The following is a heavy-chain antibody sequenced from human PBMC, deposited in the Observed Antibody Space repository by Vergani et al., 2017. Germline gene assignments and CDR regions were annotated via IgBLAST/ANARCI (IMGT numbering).Heavy chain of an antibody. CDR1: GFTFSSYW. CDR3: ARDRIVVVTAIRSDAFDI. V-gene: IGHV3-7*01. CDR2: IKQDGSEK. D-gene: IGHD2-21*02. J-gene: IGHJ3*02. Sequence: EVQLVESGGGLVQPGGSLRLSCAASGFTFSSYWMRWVRQAPGKGLEWVANIKQDGSEKYYVDSVKGRFTISRDNAKNSLYLQMNSLRAEDTAVYYCARDRIVVVTAIRSDAFDIWGQGTMVTVSS.